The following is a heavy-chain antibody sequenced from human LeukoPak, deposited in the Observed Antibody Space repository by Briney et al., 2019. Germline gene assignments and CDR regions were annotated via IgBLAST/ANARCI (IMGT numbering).Heavy chain of an antibody. CDR2: INHSGST. CDR1: GGSISSSSYY. V-gene: IGHV4-39*07. Sequence: SETLSLTCTVSGGSISSSSYYWGWIRQPPGKGLEWIGEINHSGSTNYNPFLKSRVTISVDTSKNQFSLKLSSVTAADTAVYYCARADFWSGYWSGYYYMDVWGKGTTVTVSS. CDR3: ARADFWSGYWSGYYYMDV. D-gene: IGHD3-3*01. J-gene: IGHJ6*03.